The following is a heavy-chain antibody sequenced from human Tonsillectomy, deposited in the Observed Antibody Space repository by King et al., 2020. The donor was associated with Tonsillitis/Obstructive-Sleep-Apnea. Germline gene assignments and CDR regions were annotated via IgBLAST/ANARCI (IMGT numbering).Heavy chain of an antibody. CDR1: GGSISSYY. CDR3: ARGLPQSAYYMDV. CDR2: IYYSGNT. Sequence: VQLQQSGPGLVKPSETLSLTCTVSGGSISSYYWSWIRQPPGKGLEWIGYIYYSGNTNYKPSLESRLTISVDTSKNQLSLKLSSVTAADTAVYYCARGLPQSAYYMDVWGKGTTVTVSS. D-gene: IGHD4-11*01. J-gene: IGHJ6*03. V-gene: IGHV4-59*01.